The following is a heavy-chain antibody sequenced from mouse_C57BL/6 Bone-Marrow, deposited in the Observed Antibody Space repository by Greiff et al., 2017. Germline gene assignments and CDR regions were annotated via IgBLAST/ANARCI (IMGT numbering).Heavy chain of an antibody. CDR2: INPSSGYT. J-gene: IGHJ1*03. Sequence: QVQLQQSGAELAKPGASVKLSCKASGYTFTSYWMHWVKQRPGQGLEWIGYINPSSGYTKYNQKFKDKATLTADTSSSTAYVQLSSLTYEDSAVYYCARSGDGYYWYFDVWGTGTTVTVSS. D-gene: IGHD2-3*01. CDR1: GYTFTSYW. V-gene: IGHV1-7*01. CDR3: ARSGDGYYWYFDV.